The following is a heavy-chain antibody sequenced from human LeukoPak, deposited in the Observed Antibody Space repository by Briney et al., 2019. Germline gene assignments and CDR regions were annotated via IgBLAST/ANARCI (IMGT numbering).Heavy chain of an antibody. Sequence: GGSLRLSCAASGFTFSTYAMSWVRQAPGRGLEWVSGVCGSGGCTYYADSVKGRFTISRDNSKNTLYLQMNSLRVEDTAVYYCASTPFYDYVWGSYRYRGLFDNWGQGTLVSVSS. V-gene: IGHV3-23*01. CDR3: ASTPFYDYVWGSYRYRGLFDN. D-gene: IGHD3-16*02. J-gene: IGHJ4*02. CDR2: VCGSGGCT. CDR1: GFTFSTYA.